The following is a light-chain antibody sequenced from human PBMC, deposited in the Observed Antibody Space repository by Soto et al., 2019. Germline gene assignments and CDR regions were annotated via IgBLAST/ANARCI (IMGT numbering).Light chain of an antibody. CDR3: QQYNNWPWT. V-gene: IGKV3D-15*01. J-gene: IGKJ1*01. Sequence: EIVMTQSPATLSVSPGERATLSCRASQSVSSNLAWYQQKPGQAPRLLIFDATKRVTGIPARFSGSGSGTEFTLTISSLQSEDFAVYYCQQYNNWPWTFGQGTKVDIK. CDR2: DAT. CDR1: QSVSSN.